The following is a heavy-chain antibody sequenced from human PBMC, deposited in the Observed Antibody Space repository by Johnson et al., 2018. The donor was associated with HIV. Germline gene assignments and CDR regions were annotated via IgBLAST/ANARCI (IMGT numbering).Heavy chain of an antibody. CDR2: INSDGSST. D-gene: IGHD2-2*01. V-gene: IGHV3-74*02. Sequence: VQLVESGGGLVKPGGSLRLSCAASGFTFDDYGMSWVRQAPGKGLEWVSRINSDGSSTSYADSVKGRFTISRDNAKNTLYLQMNSLRAEDTAVYYCARARSIVVVPAAIGSYAFDIWGQGTMVTVSS. J-gene: IGHJ3*02. CDR1: GFTFDDYG. CDR3: ARARSIVVVPAAIGSYAFDI.